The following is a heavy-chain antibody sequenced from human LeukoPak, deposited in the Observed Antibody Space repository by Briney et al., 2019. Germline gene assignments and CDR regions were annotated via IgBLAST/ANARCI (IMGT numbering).Heavy chain of an antibody. V-gene: IGHV4-39*01. D-gene: IGHD4-23*01. Sequence: SETLSLTCTVSGGSISSSSYYWGWIRQPPGKGLEWIGSIYYSGSTYYNPSLKSRVTLSVDTSKNQFSLKLSSVTAADTAVYYCASQDGGNSEVWGQGTLVTVSS. CDR2: IYYSGST. CDR3: ASQDGGNSEV. J-gene: IGHJ4*02. CDR1: GGSISSSSYY.